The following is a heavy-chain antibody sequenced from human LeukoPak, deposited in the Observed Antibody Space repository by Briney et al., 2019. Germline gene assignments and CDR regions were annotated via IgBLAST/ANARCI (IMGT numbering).Heavy chain of an antibody. CDR3: ARGVEWGLTSYYYYMDV. D-gene: IGHD1-26*01. CDR2: INWNVGST. V-gene: IGHV3-20*04. CDR1: GFTFDDYG. Sequence: PGGSLRLSCAASGFTFDDYGMSWVRQAPGKGLEWVSGINWNVGSTGYADSVKGRFTISRDNAKNSLYLQMNSLRAEDTALYYCARGVEWGLTSYYYYMDVWGKGTTVTVSS. J-gene: IGHJ6*03.